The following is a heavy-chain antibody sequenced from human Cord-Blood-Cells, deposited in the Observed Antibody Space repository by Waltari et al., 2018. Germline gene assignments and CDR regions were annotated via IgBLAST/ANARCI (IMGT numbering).Heavy chain of an antibody. Sequence: QVQLQQWGAGLLKPSETLSLTCAVYGGSFSGYYWSWIRQPPGKGLEWIGEINHRGSTNYNPSLKSRVTISVDTSKNQFSLKLSSVTAADTAVYYCAPIAAAEAFDIWGQGTMVTVSS. CDR2: INHRGST. J-gene: IGHJ3*02. D-gene: IGHD6-13*01. CDR1: GGSFSGYY. V-gene: IGHV4-34*01. CDR3: APIAAAEAFDI.